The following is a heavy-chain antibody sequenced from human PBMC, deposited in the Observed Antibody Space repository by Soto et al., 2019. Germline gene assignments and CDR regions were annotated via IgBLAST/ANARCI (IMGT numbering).Heavy chain of an antibody. CDR1: GGSIGSHY. V-gene: IGHV4-59*11. Sequence: PSETLSLTCTLSGGSIGSHYWSWIRQPPGKGLEWIGYIYYSGTTSYNPSLKSRVTISVDTSKNQFSLKLSSVTAADTAVYYCARGFRQQLLDYWGQGTLVTVSS. D-gene: IGHD6-13*01. CDR2: IYYSGTT. CDR3: ARGFRQQLLDY. J-gene: IGHJ4*02.